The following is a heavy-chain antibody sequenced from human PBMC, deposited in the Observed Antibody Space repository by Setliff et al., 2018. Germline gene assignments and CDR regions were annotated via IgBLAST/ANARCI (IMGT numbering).Heavy chain of an antibody. D-gene: IGHD3-22*01. CDR2: ISAYNGNT. J-gene: IGHJ4*02. CDR3: ARTVYYDSSGYGV. CDR1: GYTFSTYG. Sequence: GASVKVSCKASGYTFSTYGITWVRQAPGQGLEWMGWISAYNGNTNYAQKLQGRVTMTTDISTSTAYMELRSLRSDDTAVYYCARTVYYDSSGYGVWGQGTQVTVS. V-gene: IGHV1-18*01.